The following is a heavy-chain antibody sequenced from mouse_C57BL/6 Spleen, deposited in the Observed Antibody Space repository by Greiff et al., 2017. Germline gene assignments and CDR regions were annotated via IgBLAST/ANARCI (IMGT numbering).Heavy chain of an antibody. CDR3: ARAGFTTAVATYMDV. Sequence: QVQLQQSGPELVKPGASVKLSCKASGYTFTSYDINWVKQRPGQGLEWIGWIYPRDGSTKYNEKFKGKATLTVDTSSSTAYMELHSLTSEDSAVYCCARAGFTTAVATYMDVWGTGTTVTVSS. J-gene: IGHJ4*01. CDR1: GYTFTSYD. CDR2: IYPRDGST. V-gene: IGHV1-85*01. D-gene: IGHD1-1*01.